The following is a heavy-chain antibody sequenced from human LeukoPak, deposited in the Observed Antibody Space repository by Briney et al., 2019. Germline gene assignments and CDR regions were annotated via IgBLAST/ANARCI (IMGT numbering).Heavy chain of an antibody. J-gene: IGHJ6*03. Sequence: SVKVSCKASGGTFRTYSVTWVRQAPGQGLEWMGGIVPIFGTPNYAQKFQGRAKVTTDDATGTAYMELSSLMSEDAAIYYCARVDRYHFYLDVWGKGTPVTVSS. CDR2: IVPIFGTP. CDR1: GGTFRTYS. V-gene: IGHV1-69*05. CDR3: ARVDRYHFYLDV.